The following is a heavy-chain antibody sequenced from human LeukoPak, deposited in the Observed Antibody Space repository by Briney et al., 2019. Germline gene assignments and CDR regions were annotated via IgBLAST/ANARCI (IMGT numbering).Heavy chain of an antibody. Sequence: GGSLRLSCAGSGFTFRNYAMSWVRQAPGKGLEWVSAISGAGYNTYYADSVKGRFTLSRDNSKNALFLQMNSLRAEDTALYYCAKDLKEGFCSTTSCYGIDSWGQGTLVTVSS. CDR1: GFTFRNYA. CDR3: AKDLKEGFCSTTSCYGIDS. CDR2: ISGAGYNT. J-gene: IGHJ4*02. V-gene: IGHV3-23*01. D-gene: IGHD2-2*01.